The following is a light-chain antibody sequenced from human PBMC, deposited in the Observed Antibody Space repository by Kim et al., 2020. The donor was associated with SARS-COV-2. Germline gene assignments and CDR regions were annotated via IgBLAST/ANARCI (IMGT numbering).Light chain of an antibody. CDR3: NSRDSSGNHGV. CDR1: SLRSDY. V-gene: IGLV3-19*01. Sequence: LGQTVSITCQGDSLRSDYASWYQQKPGQAPVLVIYGKNNRPSGIPDRFSGSSSGNTASLTITGAQAEDEADYDCNSRDSSGNHGVFGGGTQLTVL. CDR2: GKN. J-gene: IGLJ3*02.